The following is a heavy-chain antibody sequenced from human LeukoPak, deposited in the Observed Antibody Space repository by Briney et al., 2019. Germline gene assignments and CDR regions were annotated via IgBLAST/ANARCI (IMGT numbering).Heavy chain of an antibody. CDR3: ARVEGYCSGGSCYPYYYMDV. D-gene: IGHD2-15*01. Sequence: GGSLRLSCAASGFTFSDYYMSWIRQAPGKGLEWVSYISSSGSTIYYADSVKGRFTISRDNAKNSLYLQMNSLRAEDTAVYYCARVEGYCSGGSCYPYYYMDVWGKGTTVTVSS. V-gene: IGHV3-11*04. CDR1: GFTFSDYY. J-gene: IGHJ6*03. CDR2: ISSSGSTI.